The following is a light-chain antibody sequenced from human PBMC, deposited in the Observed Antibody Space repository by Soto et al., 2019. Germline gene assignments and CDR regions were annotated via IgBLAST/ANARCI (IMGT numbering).Light chain of an antibody. Sequence: EIVLTQSPGTLSLSPGERATLSCRASQSVSSSYLAWYQQKPGQAPRLLIYGASSRATGIPARFSGSGSGTDFTLNISSLEPEDFAVYYCQHRSIWPVSFGQGTRLEIK. CDR2: GAS. CDR1: QSVSSSY. CDR3: QHRSIWPVS. J-gene: IGKJ5*01. V-gene: IGKV3D-20*02.